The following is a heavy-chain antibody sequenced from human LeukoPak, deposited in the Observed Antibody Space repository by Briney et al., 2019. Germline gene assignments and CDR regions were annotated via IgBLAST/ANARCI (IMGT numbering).Heavy chain of an antibody. Sequence: AGGSLRLSCAASKFSFSSYWMHWVRQAPGKGLVWVSRINSDGSRTNYADSVKGRFTISRDNAKNTLYLQMSSLRAEDTAVYYCARVLTGSWDWFDPWGQGTLVTVSS. V-gene: IGHV3-74*01. CDR1: KFSFSSYW. J-gene: IGHJ5*02. CDR2: INSDGSRT. CDR3: ARVLTGSWDWFDP. D-gene: IGHD2-8*02.